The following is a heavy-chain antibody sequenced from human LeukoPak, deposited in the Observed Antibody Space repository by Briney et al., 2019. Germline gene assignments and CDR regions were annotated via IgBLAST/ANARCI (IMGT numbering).Heavy chain of an antibody. CDR1: GFTFSRYE. D-gene: IGHD1-26*01. J-gene: IGHJ4*02. Sequence: GGSLRLSCAASGFTFSRYEIIWARQSPGKGLEWVSYISGSGSSKYYADSVKGRFTISRDNAKNSLYLQMNSLRAEDTAVYYCARGEVGVGSTLFDYWGQGTLVTVSS. V-gene: IGHV3-48*03. CDR3: ARGEVGVGSTLFDY. CDR2: ISGSGSSK.